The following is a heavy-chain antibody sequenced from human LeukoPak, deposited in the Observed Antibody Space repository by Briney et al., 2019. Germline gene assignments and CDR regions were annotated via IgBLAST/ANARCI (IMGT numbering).Heavy chain of an antibody. D-gene: IGHD5-12*01. CDR1: GFTFTSYT. J-gene: IGHJ4*02. V-gene: IGHV3-23*01. Sequence: GSLRLSCAASGFTFTSYTMSWVRQAPGKGLECVSTISASGGGTFSADSVKGRFTISRDNSKNTLYLRMNSLGAEDTAVYYCAKGATTSFDYWGQGTLVTVSS. CDR3: AKGATTSFDY. CDR2: ISASGGGT.